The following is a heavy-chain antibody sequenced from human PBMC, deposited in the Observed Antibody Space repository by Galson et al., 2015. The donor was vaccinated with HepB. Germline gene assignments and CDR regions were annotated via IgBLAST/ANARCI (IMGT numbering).Heavy chain of an antibody. CDR2: IIPIFGTA. V-gene: IGHV1-69*13. CDR1: GGTFSSYA. J-gene: IGHJ4*02. D-gene: IGHD1-14*01. CDR3: ARGVGGGPEITRFDY. Sequence: SVKVSCKASGGTFSSYAISWVRQAPGQGLEWMGGIIPIFGTANYAQKFQGRVTITADEFTSTAYMELSSLRSEDTAVYYCARGVGGGPEITRFDYWGQGTLVTVSS.